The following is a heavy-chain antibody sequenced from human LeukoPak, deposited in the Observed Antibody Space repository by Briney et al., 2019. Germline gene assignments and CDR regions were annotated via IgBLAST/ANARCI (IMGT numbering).Heavy chain of an antibody. CDR1: GGSISSYY. Sequence: ASETLSLTCTVSGGSISSYYWSWIWQPPGKGLEWIGYIYYSGSTNYNPSLKSRVTISVDTSKNQFSLKLSSVTAADTAVYYCASYSYYYDSSGYFDYWGQGTLVTVSS. CDR2: IYYSGST. CDR3: ASYSYYYDSSGYFDY. J-gene: IGHJ4*02. V-gene: IGHV4-59*01. D-gene: IGHD3-22*01.